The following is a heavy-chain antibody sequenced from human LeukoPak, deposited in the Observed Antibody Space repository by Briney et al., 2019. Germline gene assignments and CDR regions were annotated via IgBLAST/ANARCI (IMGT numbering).Heavy chain of an antibody. CDR1: GFTFCIFC. J-gene: IGHJ4*02. CDR2: ISNGGDNT. CDR3: ARKNGLDY. V-gene: IGHV3-21*01. Sequence: WGALRLSCAASGFTFCIFCMSWVRQAPGKGVEWVSRISNGGDNTYYADSVKGRFTISRDNAKNSLYLQMNSLRAEDTAVYYCARKNGLDYWGQGTLVTVSS.